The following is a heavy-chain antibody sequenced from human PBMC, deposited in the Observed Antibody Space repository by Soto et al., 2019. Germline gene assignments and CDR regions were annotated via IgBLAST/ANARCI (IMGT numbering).Heavy chain of an antibody. CDR1: GSTFSSYA. CDR2: ISGSGGST. CDR3: AKDIVVVVAATRNRYDY. J-gene: IGHJ4*02. V-gene: IGHV3-23*01. Sequence: GGSLRLSCAASGSTFSSYAMSWVRQAPGKGLEWVSAISGSGGSTYYADSVKGRFTISRDNSKNTLYLQMNSLRAEDTAVYYCAKDIVVVVAATRNRYDYWGQGTLVTVSS. D-gene: IGHD2-15*01.